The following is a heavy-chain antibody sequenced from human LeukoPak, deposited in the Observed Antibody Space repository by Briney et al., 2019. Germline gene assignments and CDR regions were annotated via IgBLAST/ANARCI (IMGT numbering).Heavy chain of an antibody. Sequence: PGGSLRLSCAASGFTFSSYSMNWVRQAPGKGLEWVSSISSSSSYIYYADSVKGRFTISRDNAKNSLFLQMDSLRAEDTAVYYCARGKLGSGWYVDLFDYWGQGTLVTVSS. CDR1: GFTFSSYS. V-gene: IGHV3-21*01. CDR2: ISSSSSYI. J-gene: IGHJ4*02. D-gene: IGHD6-19*01. CDR3: ARGKLGSGWYVDLFDY.